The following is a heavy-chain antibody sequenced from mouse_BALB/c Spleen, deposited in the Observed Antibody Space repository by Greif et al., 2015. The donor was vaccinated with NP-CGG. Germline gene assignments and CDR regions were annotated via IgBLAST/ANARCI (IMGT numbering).Heavy chain of an antibody. J-gene: IGHJ4*01. CDR1: GFAFSSYD. Sequence: EVKLVESGGGLVKPGGSLKLSCAASGFAFSSYDMSWVRQTPEKRLEWVAYISSGGGSTYYPDTVKGRFTISRDNAKNTLYLQMSSLKSEDTAMYYCARRGTTASYAMDYWGQGTSATVSS. CDR2: ISSGGGST. V-gene: IGHV5-12-1*01. CDR3: ARRGTTASYAMDY. D-gene: IGHD1-2*01.